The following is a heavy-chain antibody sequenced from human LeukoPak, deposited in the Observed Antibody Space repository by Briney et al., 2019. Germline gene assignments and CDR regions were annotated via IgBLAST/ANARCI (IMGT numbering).Heavy chain of an antibody. CDR1: GGSFSGYY. J-gene: IGHJ6*03. D-gene: IGHD4-17*01. CDR2: INHSGST. CDR3: ARVRIGSMTTETYYYYYYMDV. Sequence: SSETLSLTCAVYGGSFSGYYWSWIRQPPGKGLEWIGEINHSGSTNYNPSLKSRVTISVDTSKNQFSLKLSSVTAADTAVYYCARVRIGSMTTETYYYYYYMDVWGKGTTVTVSS. V-gene: IGHV4-34*01.